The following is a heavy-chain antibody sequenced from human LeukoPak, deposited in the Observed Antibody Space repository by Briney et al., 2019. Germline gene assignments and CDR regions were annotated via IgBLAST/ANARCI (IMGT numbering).Heavy chain of an antibody. CDR3: ARDRVDGDYGEGGY. Sequence: TASETLSLTCTVSGGSISSGGYYWSWIRQPPGKRLEWIGSVYYNGDTYYNPSLKSRVTLSIDTSKNQFSLRLTSVTAADTAIYYCARDRVDGDYGEGGYWGPGTLVTVSS. CDR2: VYYNGDT. V-gene: IGHV4-39*07. D-gene: IGHD4-17*01. CDR1: GGSISSGGYY. J-gene: IGHJ4*02.